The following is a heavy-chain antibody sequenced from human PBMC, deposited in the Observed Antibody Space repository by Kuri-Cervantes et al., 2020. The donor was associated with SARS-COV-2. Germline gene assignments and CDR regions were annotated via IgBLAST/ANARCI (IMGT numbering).Heavy chain of an antibody. D-gene: IGHD3-10*01. V-gene: IGHV3-48*01. J-gene: IGHJ2*01. CDR1: GFTFSSYS. Sequence: GESLKISCAASGFTFSSYSMNWVRQAPGKGLEWVSYISSSSSTIYYADSVKGRFTISRDNAKNSLYLQMNSLRAEDTAVYYCAREGEEYFDLWGRGTLVHRLL. CDR2: ISSSSSTI. CDR3: AREGEEYFDL.